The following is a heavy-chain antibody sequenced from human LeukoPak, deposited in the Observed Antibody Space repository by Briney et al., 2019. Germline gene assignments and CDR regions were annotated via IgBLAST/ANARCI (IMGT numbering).Heavy chain of an antibody. J-gene: IGHJ4*02. V-gene: IGHV1-8*01. D-gene: IGHD3-10*01. Sequence: ASVKVSCKASGYTFTSYDINWVRQATGQGLEWMGWMNPNSGNTGYAQKFQGRVTMTRNTSISTAYMELSSLRSEDTAVYYSARSITMVRGVIGVGYWGQGTLVTVSS. CDR1: GYTFTSYD. CDR3: ARSITMVRGVIGVGY. CDR2: MNPNSGNT.